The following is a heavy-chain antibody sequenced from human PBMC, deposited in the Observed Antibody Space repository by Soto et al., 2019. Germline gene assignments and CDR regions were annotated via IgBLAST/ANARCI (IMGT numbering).Heavy chain of an antibody. CDR2: IYPGDSET. J-gene: IGHJ4*02. Sequence: GESLKISCRGTGYNFTKNWNGWVRQIPGKGLEWMGIIYPGDSETRYSPPFQGQVTISVDKSKNTAYLHWSRLKAPDPAIYYCFVLYGAGSRGFDYWGPGTLVTVSS. CDR3: FVLYGAGSRGFDY. V-gene: IGHV5-51*01. D-gene: IGHD3-10*01. CDR1: GYNFTKNW.